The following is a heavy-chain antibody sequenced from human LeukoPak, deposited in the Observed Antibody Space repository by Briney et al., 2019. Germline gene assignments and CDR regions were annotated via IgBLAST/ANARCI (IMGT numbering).Heavy chain of an antibody. D-gene: IGHD5-24*01. CDR3: ARLQFGGSISRYYYYYTDF. Sequence: ASVNVSCKASGYIFINYGISWVRHAPGQGLEWMGCISAYNGNTDYAQKFQARVTMTTDTSTTTAYMGVRSLRSDDTAVYYCARLQFGGSISRYYYYYTDFWGKGTTVTVSS. CDR2: ISAYNGNT. CDR1: GYIFINYG. V-gene: IGHV1-18*01. J-gene: IGHJ6*03.